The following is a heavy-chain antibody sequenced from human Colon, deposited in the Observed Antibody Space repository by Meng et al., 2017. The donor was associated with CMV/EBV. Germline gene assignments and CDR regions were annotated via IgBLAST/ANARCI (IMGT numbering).Heavy chain of an antibody. D-gene: IGHD3-22*01. CDR2: IYPGGST. CDR1: GFIFSNFN. Sequence: GESLKISCAATGFIFSNFNMNWVRQPPGKGLEWVSVIYPGGSTYYADSVKGRFTMSRDDSKNTLHLQMNSLRLEDTAVYYCARDMYYFESSGSYWGQGTLVIVSS. V-gene: IGHV3-66*02. CDR3: ARDMYYFESSGSY. J-gene: IGHJ4*02.